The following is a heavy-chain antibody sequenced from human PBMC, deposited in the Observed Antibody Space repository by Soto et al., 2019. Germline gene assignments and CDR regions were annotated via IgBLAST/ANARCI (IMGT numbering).Heavy chain of an antibody. J-gene: IGHJ6*02. CDR2: IIPIFGTA. V-gene: IGHV1-69*13. CDR3: ARDYISLAASSYGMDV. CDR1: GGTGLSYA. D-gene: IGHD6-25*01. Sequence: PVKVSCKASGGTGLSYALSWVLQASGQGLEWMGGIIPIFGTANYAQKFQGRVTITADESTSTAYMELSSLRSEDTAVYYCARDYISLAASSYGMDVWGQGTTVTVSS.